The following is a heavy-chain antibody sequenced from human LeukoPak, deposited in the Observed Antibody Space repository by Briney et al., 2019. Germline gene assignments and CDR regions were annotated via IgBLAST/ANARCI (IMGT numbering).Heavy chain of an antibody. CDR3: ATHSPEWRYSGYYSYYYIDV. D-gene: IGHD5-12*01. V-gene: IGHV1-24*01. J-gene: IGHJ6*03. Sequence: ASVKVSCKVSGYTLTELSMHWVRQAPGKGLEWMGGFDPEDGETIYAQKFQGRVTMTEDTSTDTAYMELSSLRSEDTAVYYCATHSPEWRYSGYYSYYYIDVWGKGTTVTVSS. CDR1: GYTLTELS. CDR2: FDPEDGET.